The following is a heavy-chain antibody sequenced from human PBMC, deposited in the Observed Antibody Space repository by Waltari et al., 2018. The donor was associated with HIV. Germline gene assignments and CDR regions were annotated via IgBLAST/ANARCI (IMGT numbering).Heavy chain of an antibody. V-gene: IGHV3-74*01. CDR2: IHSYWSST. J-gene: IGHJ6*02. Sequence: EVQLVESGGGLVKPGGSLRLTCAASGFTYRSDWLQWVRQATGKGLVWVSRIHSYWSSTSYADFVKGRFTISRDNAKNTLYLEMNSLRAEDTAVYYCARREATVVRGVYYYGMDVWGQGTTVTVSS. D-gene: IGHD3-10*01. CDR1: GFTYRSDW. CDR3: ARREATVVRGVYYYGMDV.